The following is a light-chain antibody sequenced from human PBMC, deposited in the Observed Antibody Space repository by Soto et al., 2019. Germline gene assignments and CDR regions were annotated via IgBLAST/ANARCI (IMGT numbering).Light chain of an antibody. Sequence: QPVLTQSPSASASLGASVKLTCTLSSGHSSYAIAWHQQQPEKGPRYLMKLSSDGSHSKGDGIPDRFSGSSSGAERYRTISSLQYEDEADYYCQTWDTGARVVFGGGTKLTVL. V-gene: IGLV4-69*01. CDR1: SGHSSYA. CDR2: LSSDGSH. J-gene: IGLJ2*01. CDR3: QTWDTGARVV.